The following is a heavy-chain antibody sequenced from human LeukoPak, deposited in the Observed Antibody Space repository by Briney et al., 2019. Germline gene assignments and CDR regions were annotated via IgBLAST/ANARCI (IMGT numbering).Heavy chain of an antibody. D-gene: IGHD6-19*01. J-gene: IGHJ4*02. CDR3: ARASSGWWGPFDY. Sequence: SETLSLTCAVYGGSFSGYYWSWVRQPPGKGLEWIGEINHSGSTNYNPSLKSRVTISVDTSKNQFSLKLSSVTAADTAVYYCARASSGWWGPFDYWGQGTLVTVSS. V-gene: IGHV4-34*01. CDR1: GGSFSGYY. CDR2: INHSGST.